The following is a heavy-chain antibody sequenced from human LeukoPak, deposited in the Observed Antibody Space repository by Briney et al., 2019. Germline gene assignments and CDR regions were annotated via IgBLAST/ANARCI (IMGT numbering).Heavy chain of an antibody. CDR2: ISGSGGST. D-gene: IGHD1-26*01. V-gene: IGHV3-23*01. Sequence: GGSLRLSCAASGFTFSSYWMSWVRQAPGKGLEWVSAISGSGGSTYYADSVKGRFTISRDNSKNTLYLQMNSLRAEDTAVYYCAKHGDSGSYSYWGQGTLVTVSS. J-gene: IGHJ4*02. CDR3: AKHGDSGSYSY. CDR1: GFTFSSYW.